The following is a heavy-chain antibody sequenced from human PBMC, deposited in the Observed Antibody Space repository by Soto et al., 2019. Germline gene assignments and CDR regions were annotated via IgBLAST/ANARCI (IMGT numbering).Heavy chain of an antibody. Sequence: QVQLQESGPGLVKPSQTLSLTCTVSGGSISSGGTGSYWTWIRQLPGKGLEWIGYIYYTGNTYYTPYLKSRPTISIDTSENQFSLKLTSVTAADTAVYFCASGHDAYKVRYWGQGTLVTVSS. V-gene: IGHV4-31*03. D-gene: IGHD1-1*01. CDR3: ASGHDAYKVRY. J-gene: IGHJ4*02. CDR2: IYYTGNT. CDR1: GGSISSGGTGSY.